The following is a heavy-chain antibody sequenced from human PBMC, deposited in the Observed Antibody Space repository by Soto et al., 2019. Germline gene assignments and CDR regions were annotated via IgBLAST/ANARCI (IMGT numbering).Heavy chain of an antibody. CDR2: ISGSGGST. J-gene: IGHJ4*02. CDR3: AKDRHDRSGDYPAPFDY. CDR1: GFTFRSYA. Sequence: GGSLRLFCAASGFTFRSYAMSWVRQAPGKGLEWVSAISGSGGSTYYADSVKGRFTISRDTSKNTMYLQMSSLSAEDTAVYYCAKDRHDRSGDYPAPFDYWGQGTLVTVSS. D-gene: IGHD3-22*01. V-gene: IGHV3-23*01.